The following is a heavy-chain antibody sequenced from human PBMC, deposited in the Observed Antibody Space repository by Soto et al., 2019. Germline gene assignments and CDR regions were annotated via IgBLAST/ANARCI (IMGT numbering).Heavy chain of an antibody. CDR2: IFHDGTA. Sequence: SETLSLTCAVSGVSISSGNWWTWVRQSPQRGLESIGEIFHDGTANYYPSFERRVAISVDTSKNQFSLKLTSVTAADTAIYFCARLVYDTRLNYMYFDFWGQGTLVTV. CDR1: GVSISSGNW. D-gene: IGHD3-10*01. V-gene: IGHV4-4*02. CDR3: ARLVYDTRLNYMYFDF. J-gene: IGHJ4*02.